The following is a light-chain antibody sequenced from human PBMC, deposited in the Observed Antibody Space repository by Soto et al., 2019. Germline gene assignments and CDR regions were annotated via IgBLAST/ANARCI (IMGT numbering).Light chain of an antibody. CDR3: AVWDGSLNGWV. Sequence: QSVLTQPPSASGTPGQRVTISCSGSSSNIGSNSVNWYQQLPGTAPKLLIYDNNQRPSGVPDLFSGSKSGTSASLAISGLQSEDEADYYCAVWDGSLNGWVFGGGTKLTVL. V-gene: IGLV1-44*01. J-gene: IGLJ3*02. CDR1: SSNIGSNS. CDR2: DNN.